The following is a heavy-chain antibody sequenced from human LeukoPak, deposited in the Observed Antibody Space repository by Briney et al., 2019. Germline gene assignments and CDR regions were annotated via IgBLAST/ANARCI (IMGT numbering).Heavy chain of an antibody. D-gene: IGHD3-22*01. CDR3: ARERSGYNDY. CDR1: GFTVSSNY. V-gene: IGHV3-53*01. Sequence: SGGSLRLSCAASGFTVSSNYMSWVRQAPGKGLEWVSVIYSGGSTYYADSVKGRFTISRGNSKNTLYLQMNSLRAEDTAVYYCARERSGYNDYWGQGTLVTVSS. J-gene: IGHJ4*02. CDR2: IYSGGST.